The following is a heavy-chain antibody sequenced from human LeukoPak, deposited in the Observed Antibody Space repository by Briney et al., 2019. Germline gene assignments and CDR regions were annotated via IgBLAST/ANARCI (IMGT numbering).Heavy chain of an antibody. CDR1: GGSISSGSYY. Sequence: KSSQTLSLTCTVSGGSISSGSYYWSWIRQPAGKGLEWIGRIYTSGSTNYNPSLKSRVTISVDTSKNQFSLKLRSVTAADTAVYYCARDAVVIDAFDIWGQGTMVTVSS. V-gene: IGHV4-61*02. CDR3: ARDAVVIDAFDI. CDR2: IYTSGST. J-gene: IGHJ3*02. D-gene: IGHD3-22*01.